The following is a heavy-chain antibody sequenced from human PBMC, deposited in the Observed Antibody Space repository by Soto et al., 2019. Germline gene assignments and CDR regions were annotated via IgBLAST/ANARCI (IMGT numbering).Heavy chain of an antibody. CDR2: IYYSGST. Sequence: RSETLSLTCTVSGGSISSGDYYWSWIRQPPGKGLEWIGYIYYSGSTYYNPSLKSRVTISVDTSKNQFSLKLSSVTAADTAVYYCARGSREYEWLRGSNWFDPWGQGTLVTVSS. V-gene: IGHV4-30-4*01. D-gene: IGHD5-12*01. J-gene: IGHJ5*02. CDR3: ARGSREYEWLRGSNWFDP. CDR1: GGSISSGDYY.